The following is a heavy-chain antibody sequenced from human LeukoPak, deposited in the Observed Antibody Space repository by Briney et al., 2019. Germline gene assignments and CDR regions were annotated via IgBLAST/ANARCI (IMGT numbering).Heavy chain of an antibody. J-gene: IGHJ3*02. V-gene: IGHV3-30*03. CDR1: GFTISTYG. CDR3: ARVLRDYDSRAYDAFDI. CDR2: ISYDGSDK. Sequence: HPGRSLRLSCAASGFTISTYGMHWVRQAPGKGLEWVALISYDGSDKYYADSVKGRFTISRDNSKNTFYLQMNSLRAEDTAVYYCARVLRDYDSRAYDAFDIWGQGTMVTVSS. D-gene: IGHD3-22*01.